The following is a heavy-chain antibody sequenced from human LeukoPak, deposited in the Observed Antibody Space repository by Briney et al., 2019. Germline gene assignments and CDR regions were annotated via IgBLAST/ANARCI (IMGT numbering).Heavy chain of an antibody. V-gene: IGHV3-23*01. CDR1: GFTFSSYA. CDR3: ARESIFGVVTQYYFDY. CDR2: INGNGGST. Sequence: GGSLRLSCAASGFTFSSYAMSWVCQIPGKGLEWVSGINGNGGSTNYADSVKGRFTISRDNSKNMLYLQMNSLRAEDTAVYYCARESIFGVVTQYYFDYWGQGTLVTVSS. J-gene: IGHJ4*02. D-gene: IGHD3-3*01.